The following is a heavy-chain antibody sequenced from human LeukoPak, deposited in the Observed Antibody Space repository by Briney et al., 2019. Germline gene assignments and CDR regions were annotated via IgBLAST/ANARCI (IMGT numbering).Heavy chain of an antibody. CDR1: GYSFTGNY. CDR2: INPNTGGT. J-gene: IGHJ4*02. CDR3: ARVGYCSRGVCYNYDY. V-gene: IGHV1-2*02. Sequence: ASVSVSCKASGYSFTGNYMHWVRQAPGQGVEWMGWINPNTGGTNYAQKFKGRVLMTRDTSISTAYLELSSLKSDDTAVYYCARVGYCSRGVCYNYDYWGQGTQVTVSS. D-gene: IGHD2-8*01.